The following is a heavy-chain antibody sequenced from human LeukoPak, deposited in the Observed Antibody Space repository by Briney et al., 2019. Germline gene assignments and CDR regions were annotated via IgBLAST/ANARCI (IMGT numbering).Heavy chain of an antibody. CDR2: IYTSWST. Sequence: SETLSLTCTVSGGSISSGSYYWSWIRQPAGKGLEWIGRIYTSWSTNYNPSLKSRVSISIDTSKNQFSLKLSSVTAADTAVYYCARGVGSSSRVRYSYMDVWGKGTTVTVFS. D-gene: IGHD2-2*01. CDR3: ARGVGSSSRVRYSYMDV. V-gene: IGHV4-61*02. CDR1: GGSISSGSYY. J-gene: IGHJ6*03.